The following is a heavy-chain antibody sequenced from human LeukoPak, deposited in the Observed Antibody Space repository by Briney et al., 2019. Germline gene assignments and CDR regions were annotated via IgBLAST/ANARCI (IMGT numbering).Heavy chain of an antibody. Sequence: ASVKVSCKASGYSFTTFGITWVRQAPGQGLEWMGWINTNTGNPTYAQGFTGRFVFSLDTSVSTAYLQISSLKAEDTAVYYCASIDLYGDYAQGDYWGQGTLVTVSS. CDR3: ASIDLYGDYAQGDY. J-gene: IGHJ4*02. CDR2: INTNTGNP. CDR1: GYSFTTFG. D-gene: IGHD4-17*01. V-gene: IGHV7-4-1*02.